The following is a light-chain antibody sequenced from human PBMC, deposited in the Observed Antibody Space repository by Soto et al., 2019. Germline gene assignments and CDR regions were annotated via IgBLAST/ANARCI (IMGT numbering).Light chain of an antibody. CDR3: QQSYSTPIT. Sequence: DIQMTQSPSTLSASVGDRVTITLLASQSISSWLAWYQQKPGKAPKLLIYDASSLEGGVPSRFSGSGSGTEFTLTISSLQPDDFATYYCQQSYSTPITFGQGTRLEI. CDR2: DAS. J-gene: IGKJ5*01. CDR1: QSISSW. V-gene: IGKV1-5*01.